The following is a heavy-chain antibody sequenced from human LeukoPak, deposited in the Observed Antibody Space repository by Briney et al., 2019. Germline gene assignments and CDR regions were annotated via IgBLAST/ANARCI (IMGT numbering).Heavy chain of an antibody. D-gene: IGHD6-13*01. CDR2: INEGGNEK. CDR3: ARHPNSNWDY. V-gene: IGHV3-7*03. Sequence: GGSLRLSCAASGFTFRNYWMSWVRQVPGKGLEWVDNINEGGNEKNYVDSVKGRFTASRDNAQNSLYLQMNSLRVEDTAVYYCARHPNSNWDYWGQGTLVTVSS. J-gene: IGHJ4*02. CDR1: GFTFRNYW.